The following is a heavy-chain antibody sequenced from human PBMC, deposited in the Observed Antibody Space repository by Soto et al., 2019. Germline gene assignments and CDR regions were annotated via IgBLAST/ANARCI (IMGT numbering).Heavy chain of an antibody. CDR3: ARGTSIYSAGATTYAAFDI. D-gene: IGHD1-26*01. CDR2: ISYDGSNK. V-gene: IGHV3-30-3*01. J-gene: IGHJ3*02. CDR1: GFTFSSYA. Sequence: XGSLILSCAAAGFTFSSYAMHWVRQAPGKGLEWVAVISYDGSNKYYADSVKGRFTISRDNSKNTLYLQMNSLRAEDTAVYYCARGTSIYSAGATTYAAFDIWGQGTMVTVSS.